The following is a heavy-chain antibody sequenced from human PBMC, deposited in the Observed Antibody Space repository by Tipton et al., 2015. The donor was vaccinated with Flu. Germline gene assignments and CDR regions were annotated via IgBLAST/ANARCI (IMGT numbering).Heavy chain of an antibody. Sequence: TLSLTCAVSGDSISSDFYWAWIRQFPGKGLEWIGTVSRTGSTFYNPSLKSRVTISIDTSKNQFSLNMRSVTAADMAVYYCARRGYSNYVSDPKSWLDTWGQGTLVAVSS. CDR3: ARRGYSNYVSDPKSWLDT. CDR1: GDSISSDFY. D-gene: IGHD4-11*01. J-gene: IGHJ5*02. V-gene: IGHV4-38-2*01. CDR2: VSRTGST.